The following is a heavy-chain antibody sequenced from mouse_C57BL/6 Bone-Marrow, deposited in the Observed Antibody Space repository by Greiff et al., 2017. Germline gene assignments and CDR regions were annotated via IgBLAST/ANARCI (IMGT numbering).Heavy chain of an antibody. Sequence: QVQLQQSGPELVKPGASVKLSCKASGYTFTSYDINWVKQRPGQGLEWIGWIYPRDGSTKYNEKFKGKATFTVDTSSSTAYMELRSLTSEDSAVYFCARSFTTVVDTPFAYWGQGTLVTVSA. J-gene: IGHJ3*01. CDR2: IYPRDGST. D-gene: IGHD1-1*01. CDR3: ARSFTTVVDTPFAY. CDR1: GYTFTSYD. V-gene: IGHV1-85*01.